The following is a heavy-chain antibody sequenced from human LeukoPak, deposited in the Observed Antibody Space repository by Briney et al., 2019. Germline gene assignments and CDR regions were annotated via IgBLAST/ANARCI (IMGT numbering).Heavy chain of an antibody. D-gene: IGHD3-3*01. CDR1: GYTFTGYY. CDR2: INPNSGGT. CDR3: ARLRRITIFGVVHNWFDP. J-gene: IGHJ5*02. V-gene: IGHV1-2*02. Sequence: GALVKVSCKASGYTFTGYYMHWVRQAPGQGLEWMGWINPNSGGTNYAQKFQGRVTMTRDTSISTAYMELSRLRSDDTAVYYCARLRRITIFGVVHNWFDPWGQGTLVTVSS.